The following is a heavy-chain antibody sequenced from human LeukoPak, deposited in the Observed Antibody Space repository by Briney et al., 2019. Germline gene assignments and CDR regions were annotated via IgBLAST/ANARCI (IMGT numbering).Heavy chain of an antibody. D-gene: IGHD3-16*01. CDR2: IIPIFGTA. V-gene: IGHV1-69*13. J-gene: IGHJ6*02. CDR1: GGTFSSYA. Sequence: SVKVSCKASGGTFSSYAISWVRQAPGQGLEWMGGIIPIFGTANYAQKFQGRVTITADESTSTAYMELSSLRSEDTAVYYCARVGAGRKLSKGTYYYGMDVWGQGTTVTVSS. CDR3: ARVGAGRKLSKGTYYYGMDV.